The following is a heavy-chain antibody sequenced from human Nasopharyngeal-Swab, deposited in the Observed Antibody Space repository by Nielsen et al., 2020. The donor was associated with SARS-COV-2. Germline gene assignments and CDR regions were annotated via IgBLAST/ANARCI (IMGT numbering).Heavy chain of an antibody. CDR3: ARSLGGCDYFDY. D-gene: IGHD5-12*01. Sequence: WIRQPPGKGLEWVAVISYDGSNKYYADSVKGRFTISRDNSKNTLYLQMNSLRAEDTAVYYCARSLGGCDYFDYWGQGTLVTVSS. CDR2: ISYDGSNK. V-gene: IGHV3-30-3*01. J-gene: IGHJ4*02.